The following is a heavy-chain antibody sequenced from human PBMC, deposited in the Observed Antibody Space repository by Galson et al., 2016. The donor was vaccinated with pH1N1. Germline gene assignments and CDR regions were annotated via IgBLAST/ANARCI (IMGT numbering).Heavy chain of an antibody. J-gene: IGHJ3*01. CDR1: GFSINGSGMG. V-gene: IGHV2-5*08. CDR3: AHREVMITNAFDF. D-gene: IGHD3-10*01. Sequence: PALVKPTQTLTLTCTFSGFSINGSGMGVGWIRQPPGQALEWLAVIYWDDDKRYSLSLKSRLTISKDTSKNQVVLTMTNMDPVDTGTYYCAHREVMITNAFDFWGQGTMVTVSS. CDR2: IYWDDDK.